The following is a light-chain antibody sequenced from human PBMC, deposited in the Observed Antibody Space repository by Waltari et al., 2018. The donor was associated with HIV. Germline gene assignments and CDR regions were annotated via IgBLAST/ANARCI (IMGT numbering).Light chain of an antibody. J-gene: IGLJ2*01. Sequence: QSALTQPASVSGSPGQSITISCTGTSSGVGRYNLVSWYQQHPGKAPKLMIYEGSKRPSGVSNRFSGSKSGNTASLTISGLQAEDEADYYCCSYATSNTLIFGGGTKLTVL. V-gene: IGLV2-23*01. CDR2: EGS. CDR1: SSGVGRYNL. CDR3: CSYATSNTLI.